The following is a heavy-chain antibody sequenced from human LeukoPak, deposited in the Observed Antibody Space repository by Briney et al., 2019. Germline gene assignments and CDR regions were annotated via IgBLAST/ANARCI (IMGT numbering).Heavy chain of an antibody. Sequence: GGSLRLSCAASGFTFSRYWMSWVRQAPGKGLEWVAVISYDGSNKYYADSVKGRFTISRDNSKNTLYLQMNSLRAEDTAVYYCARLAVAGTAFYYYYYMDVWGKGTTVTVSS. CDR1: GFTFSRYW. CDR2: ISYDGSNK. D-gene: IGHD6-19*01. CDR3: ARLAVAGTAFYYYYYMDV. J-gene: IGHJ6*03. V-gene: IGHV3-30*03.